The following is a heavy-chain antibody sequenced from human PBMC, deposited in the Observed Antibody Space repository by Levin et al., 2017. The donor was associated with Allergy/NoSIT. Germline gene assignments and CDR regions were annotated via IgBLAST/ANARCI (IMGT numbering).Heavy chain of an antibody. CDR2: ISWNSGSI. D-gene: IGHD2-21*02. J-gene: IGHJ5*02. CDR3: AKVALAYCGGDCSNWFDP. Sequence: SLKISCAASGFTFDDYAMHWVRQAPGKGLEWVSGISWNSGSIGYADSVKGRFTISRDNAKNSLYLQMNSLRAEDTALYYCAKVALAYCGGDCSNWFDPWGQGTLVTVSS. CDR1: GFTFDDYA. V-gene: IGHV3-9*01.